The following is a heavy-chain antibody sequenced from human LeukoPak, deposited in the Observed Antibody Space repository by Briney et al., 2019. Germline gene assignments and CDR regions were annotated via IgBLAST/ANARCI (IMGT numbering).Heavy chain of an antibody. CDR2: ISYDGSNK. CDR3: ARDPYCSSTSCSSYYYYGMDV. CDR1: GFTFSSYA. V-gene: IGHV3-30-3*01. J-gene: IGHJ6*02. D-gene: IGHD2-2*01. Sequence: GGSLRLSCAASGFTFSSYAMHWVRQAPGKGLEWVAVISYDGSNKYYADSVKGRFTISRDNSKNTLYLQMNSMRAEDTAVYYCARDPYCSSTSCSSYYYYGMDVWGQGTMVTVSS.